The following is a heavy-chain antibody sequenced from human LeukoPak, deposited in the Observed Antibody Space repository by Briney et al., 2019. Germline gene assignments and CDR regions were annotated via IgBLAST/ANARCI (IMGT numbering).Heavy chain of an antibody. J-gene: IGHJ4*02. D-gene: IGHD3-9*01. V-gene: IGHV3-23*01. CDR2: ISGSGDST. CDR3: AKDMRFDWTPYYFDY. CDR1: GFTFSNYA. Sequence: PGGSLRLSCAASGFTFSNYAMSWVRQAPGKGLEWVSTISGSGDSTYYADSVKGRFTISRDNSKNTLYLQMNSLTAEDTAVYYCAKDMRFDWTPYYFDYWGQGTLVTVSS.